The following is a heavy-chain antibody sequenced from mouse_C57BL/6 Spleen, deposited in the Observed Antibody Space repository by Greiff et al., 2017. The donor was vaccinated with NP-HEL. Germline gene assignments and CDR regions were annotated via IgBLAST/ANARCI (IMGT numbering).Heavy chain of an antibody. D-gene: IGHD4-1*01. J-gene: IGHJ3*01. CDR2: ISSGGDYI. CDR1: GFTFSSYA. CDR3: TREMGLTGTPY. Sequence: EVNVVESGEGLVKPGGSLKLSCAASGFTFSSYAMSWVRQTPEKRLEWVAYISSGGDYIYYADTVKGRFTISRDNARNTLYLQMSSLKSEDTAMYYCTREMGLTGTPYWGQGTLVTVSA. V-gene: IGHV5-9-1*02.